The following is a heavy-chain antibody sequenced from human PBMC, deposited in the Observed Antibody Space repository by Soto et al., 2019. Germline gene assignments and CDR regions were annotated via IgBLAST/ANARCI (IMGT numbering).Heavy chain of an antibody. CDR3: ARDGVVDSYYYYGMDV. Sequence: SETLSLTCTVSSGSISTYYWSWIRQPPGKGLEWIGYIYYSGSTNYNPSLKSRVTISVDTFKNHFSLKLTSVTAADTAVYYCARDGVVDSYYYYGMDVWGQGTTVTVSS. CDR1: SGSISTYY. CDR2: IYYSGST. V-gene: IGHV4-59*01. J-gene: IGHJ6*02. D-gene: IGHD2-15*01.